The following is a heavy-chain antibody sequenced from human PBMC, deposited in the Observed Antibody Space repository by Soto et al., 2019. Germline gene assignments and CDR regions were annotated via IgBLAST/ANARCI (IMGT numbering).Heavy chain of an antibody. CDR1: GFSLLTSGVG. D-gene: IGHD4-17*01. V-gene: IGHV2-5*02. Sequence: QITLKESGPTLVKPTQTLTLTCTFSGFSLLTSGVGVGWIRQPPGKALEWLALIYWDGDRRYSPSLKSRLTIPKDTPINQVVLTMTIMDPVDTATYSGANYGDYLPSNWFDPCGQGTLVSVSS. CDR3: ANYGDYLPSNWFDP. J-gene: IGHJ5*02. CDR2: IYWDGDR.